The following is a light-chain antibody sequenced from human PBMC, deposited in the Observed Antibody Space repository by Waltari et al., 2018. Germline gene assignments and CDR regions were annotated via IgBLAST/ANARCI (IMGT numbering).Light chain of an antibody. V-gene: IGKV3-20*01. CDR2: GAS. CDR3: QHYSNSPWT. J-gene: IGKJ1*01. Sequence: EIVLTQSPGTLSLSPGETAILSCRASQSVIRSYLAWYQQKPGQAPRLLSFGASSRATGIPDRFSGSGSGTDFSLTISRLEPEDFAMYYCQHYSNSPWTFGQGTKVEIK. CDR1: QSVIRSY.